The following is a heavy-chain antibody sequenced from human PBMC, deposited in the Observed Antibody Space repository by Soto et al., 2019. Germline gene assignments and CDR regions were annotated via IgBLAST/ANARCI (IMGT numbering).Heavy chain of an antibody. CDR3: ARCQIAARVPYYNDY. V-gene: IGHV3-23*01. CDR1: GFTFSSYG. Sequence: GGSLRLSCSASGFTFSSYGMSWVRQAPGKGLEWVSGISDSAGGTHYADSVKGRFTISRDNSKNTLYLQMNSLRAEDTAVYYCARCQIAARVPYYNDYWGRGTLVTVSS. CDR2: ISDSAGGT. D-gene: IGHD6-13*01. J-gene: IGHJ4*02.